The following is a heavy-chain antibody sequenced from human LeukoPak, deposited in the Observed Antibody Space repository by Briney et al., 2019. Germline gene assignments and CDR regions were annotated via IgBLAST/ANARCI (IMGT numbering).Heavy chain of an antibody. CDR1: GYTFTGYY. CDR2: INPNSGGT. J-gene: IGHJ5*02. CDR3: ARDGLLFTGPGIAALPGWFDP. D-gene: IGHD6-13*01. Sequence: ASVKVSCKASGYTFTGYYMHWVRQAPGQGLEWMGWINPNSGGTNYAQKFQGRVTMTRDTSISTAYMERSRLRSDDTAVYYCARDGLLFTGPGIAALPGWFDPWGQGTLVTVSS. V-gene: IGHV1-2*02.